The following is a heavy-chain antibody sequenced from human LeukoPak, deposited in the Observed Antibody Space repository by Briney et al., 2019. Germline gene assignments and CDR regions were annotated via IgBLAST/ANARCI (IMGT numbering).Heavy chain of an antibody. D-gene: IGHD6-19*01. CDR1: GDSVSSSSAA. V-gene: IGHV6-1*01. J-gene: IGHJ3*01. CDR2: TYYRSKWYN. Sequence: SQTLSLTCAISGDSVSSSSAAWNWIRQSPSGGREWLGRTYYRSKWYNDYAVSVQSRIIFNPDTSKNQFSLQLRSVTPEDTAVYFCVRRRAVASRMDAFDVWGQGTMVTVSS. CDR3: VRRRAVASRMDAFDV.